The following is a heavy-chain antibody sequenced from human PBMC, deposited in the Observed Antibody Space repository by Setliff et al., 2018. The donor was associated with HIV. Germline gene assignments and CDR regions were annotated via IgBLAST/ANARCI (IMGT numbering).Heavy chain of an antibody. CDR1: GGSASNSRYY. Sequence: SETLSLTCTVSGGSASNSRYYWGWIRQPPGKGLEWIGSIHHSGTAYDNPSLKRRVTISVDPSKNQILLRLSSVTAADTAVYYCARLSGGMVPNYWGQGTLVTVSS. J-gene: IGHJ4*02. D-gene: IGHD3-10*01. CDR2: IHHSGTA. V-gene: IGHV4-39*01. CDR3: ARLSGGMVPNY.